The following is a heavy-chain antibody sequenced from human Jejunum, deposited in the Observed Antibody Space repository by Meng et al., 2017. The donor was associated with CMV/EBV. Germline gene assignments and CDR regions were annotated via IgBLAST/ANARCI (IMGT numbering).Heavy chain of an antibody. Sequence: TTYDINWVQLATGPGLEWMGWMKPDSGDTGYTQKFQDRVTITRNTSISTAYMEVSSLRSDDTTVYYCARGRRTIFGVVITYYFDSWGQGTLVTVSS. CDR1: TTYD. CDR3: ARGRRTIFGVVITYYFDS. V-gene: IGHV1-8*02. J-gene: IGHJ4*02. D-gene: IGHD3-3*01. CDR2: MKPDSGDT.